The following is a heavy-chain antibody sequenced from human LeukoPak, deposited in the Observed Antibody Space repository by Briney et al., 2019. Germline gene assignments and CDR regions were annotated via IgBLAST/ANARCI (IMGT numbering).Heavy chain of an antibody. D-gene: IGHD6-6*01. CDR3: ARDLPVEYSSSQYFDY. CDR1: GFTFSSYS. CDR2: ISSSSSYI. Sequence: GSLRLSCAASGFTFSSYSMNWVCQAPGKGLEWVSSISSSSSYIYYADSVKGRFTTSRDNAKNSLYLQMNSLRAEDTAVYYCARDLPVEYSSSQYFDYWGQGTLVTVSS. V-gene: IGHV3-21*01. J-gene: IGHJ4*02.